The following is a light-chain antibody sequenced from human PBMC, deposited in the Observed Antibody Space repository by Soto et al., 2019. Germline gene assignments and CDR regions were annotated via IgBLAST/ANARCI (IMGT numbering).Light chain of an antibody. Sequence: EIVITQSPATLSVSPGERATLSCRASLSVSRNLAWYQQKPGQAPRLLIFDASTRATGIPARFSGSGSGTEFTLTITSLQSEDFAVYYCQQYNAWPRTVGQGTKVDIK. CDR1: LSVSRN. CDR2: DAS. J-gene: IGKJ1*01. CDR3: QQYNAWPRT. V-gene: IGKV3-15*01.